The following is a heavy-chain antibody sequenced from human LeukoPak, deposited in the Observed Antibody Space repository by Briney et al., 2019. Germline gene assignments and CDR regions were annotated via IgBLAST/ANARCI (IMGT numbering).Heavy chain of an antibody. J-gene: IGHJ6*03. CDR1: GFTFSSYG. V-gene: IGHV3-30*02. D-gene: IGHD6-13*01. Sequence: GGSLRLSCAASGFTFSSYGMHWVRQAPGKGLEWVAFIRYDGSNKYYADSVKGRFTISRDNTKKSLYLQMSGLRAEDTAVYYCARVYSSSWYSGYLYMDLWGKGTTVTVSS. CDR3: ARVYSSSWYSGYLYMDL. CDR2: IRYDGSNK.